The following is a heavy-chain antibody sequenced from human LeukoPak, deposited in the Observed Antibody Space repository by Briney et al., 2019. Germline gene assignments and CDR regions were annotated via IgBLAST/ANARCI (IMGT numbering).Heavy chain of an antibody. CDR3: ARVGRSGWTVDY. Sequence: GGSLRLSCAASGFDFSTYSIDWVRQAPGKGLEWVSYISSSSSNIYHADSVKGQFTISRDNAKNSLHLQMNSLRAEDTAVYYCARVGRSGWTVDYWGQGTLVTVSS. D-gene: IGHD6-19*01. CDR1: GFDFSTYS. V-gene: IGHV3-48*04. CDR2: ISSSSSNI. J-gene: IGHJ4*02.